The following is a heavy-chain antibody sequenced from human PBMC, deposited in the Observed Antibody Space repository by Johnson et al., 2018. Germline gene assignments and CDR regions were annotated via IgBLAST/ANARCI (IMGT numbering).Heavy chain of an antibody. CDR2: ISGGGERT. CDR3: GRDGAVGYGSGWIRYFQH. V-gene: IGHV3-23*01. CDR1: GFSFSSYA. Sequence: VQLQESGGGLVQPGGSLRLSCVASGFSFSSYAMNWVRQAPGKGLEWVSLISGGGERTYSAEFVKGRFTISRENSKNTLHLEMRSRRAEDTAVYYCGRDGAVGYGSGWIRYFQHWGQGTLVTVSS. J-gene: IGHJ1*01. D-gene: IGHD2-15*01.